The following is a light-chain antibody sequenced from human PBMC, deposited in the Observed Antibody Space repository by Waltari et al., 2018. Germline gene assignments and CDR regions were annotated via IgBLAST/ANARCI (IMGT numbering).Light chain of an antibody. J-gene: IGKJ1*01. CDR3: QQRYNWPRT. Sequence: EIVLTQSPATLSLSPGERATLSCRASQSVSAYLAWYQQRPGQAPRLLIYDTSNRATGIPARFSGSGSGTDFTLTISSLEPEDFAFYDCQQRYNWPRTFGQGTKVEIK. CDR1: QSVSAY. CDR2: DTS. V-gene: IGKV3-11*01.